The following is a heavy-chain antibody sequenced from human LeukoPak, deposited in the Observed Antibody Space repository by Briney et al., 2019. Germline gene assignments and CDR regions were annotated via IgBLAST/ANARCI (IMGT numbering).Heavy chain of an antibody. J-gene: IGHJ4*02. CDR1: GFTFGDYA. CDR3: TRASYGSGSYSIFDY. D-gene: IGHD3-10*01. Sequence: GGSLRLSCIASGFTFGDYAMSWVRQAPGKGLEWVGFIRSKAYGGTTEYAASVKGRFTISRDDSKSIAYLQVNSLKTEDTAVYYCTRASYGSGSYSIFDYWGQGTLVTVSS. CDR2: IRSKAYGGTT. V-gene: IGHV3-49*04.